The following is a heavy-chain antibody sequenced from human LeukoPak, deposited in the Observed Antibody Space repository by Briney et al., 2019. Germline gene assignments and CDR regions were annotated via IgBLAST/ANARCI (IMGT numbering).Heavy chain of an antibody. CDR3: ARHRGDNSNPRYYFYYMDV. Sequence: SETLFLTCSVSGHSISSGYYWGWIRQPPGKGLEWIGTMYHRGSTYYNPSLKSRVTMSGDTSKNHFSLKLSSVIAAAAAVYYCARHRGDNSNPRYYFYYMDVWGKGTTVTVSS. CDR1: GHSISSGYY. CDR2: MYHRGST. D-gene: IGHD4-11*01. J-gene: IGHJ6*03. V-gene: IGHV4-38-2*01.